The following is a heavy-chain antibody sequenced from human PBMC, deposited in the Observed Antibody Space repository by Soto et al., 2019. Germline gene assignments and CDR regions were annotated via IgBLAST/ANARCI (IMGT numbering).Heavy chain of an antibody. CDR3: AQDDDTAMVDY. CDR2: ISWAGGST. J-gene: IGHJ4*02. CDR1: GFTCDAYT. Sequence: EVQLVESGGVVVQPGGSLRLSCAASGFTCDAYTMHWVRQAPGKGLEWVSLISWAGGSTYYADSVKGRFTISRDNSKNSLYLQMNSLRTEDTALYYWAQDDDTAMVDYWGQGTLVTVSS. V-gene: IGHV3-43*01. D-gene: IGHD5-18*01.